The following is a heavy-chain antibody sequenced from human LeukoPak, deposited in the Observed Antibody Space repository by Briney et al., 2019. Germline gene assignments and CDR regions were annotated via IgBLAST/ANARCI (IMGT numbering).Heavy chain of an antibody. CDR3: ARYYYDSSGYYYPFDY. V-gene: IGHV3-21*01. D-gene: IGHD3-22*01. J-gene: IGHJ4*02. CDR2: ISSSSYI. CDR1: GFTFSSYS. Sequence: GGSLRPSCAASGFTFSSYSMDWVRQAPGKGLEWVSSISSSSYIYYADSVKGRFTISRDNAKNSLYLQMNSLRAEDTAVYYCARYYYDSSGYYYPFDYWGQGTLVTVSS.